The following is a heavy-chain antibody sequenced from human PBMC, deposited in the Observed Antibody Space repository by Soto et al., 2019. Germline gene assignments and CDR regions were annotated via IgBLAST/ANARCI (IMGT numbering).Heavy chain of an antibody. CDR3: ARGGRRLYYYYGMDV. V-gene: IGHV4-34*01. J-gene: IGHJ6*02. D-gene: IGHD1-1*01. CDR1: GGSFSGYY. Sequence: QVQLQQWGAGLLKPSETLSLTCAVYGGSFSGYYWSWIRQPPGKGLEWIGEINHSGSTIYNPSPKSRVTISVDTSKNHFSLKLSSVTAADTAVYYCARGGRRLYYYYGMDVWGQGTTVTVSS. CDR2: INHSGST.